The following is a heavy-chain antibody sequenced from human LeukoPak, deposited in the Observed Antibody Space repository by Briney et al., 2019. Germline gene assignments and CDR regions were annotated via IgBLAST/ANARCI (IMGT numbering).Heavy chain of an antibody. Sequence: GGSLRLSCAPSGVTVSNNFMLWVRQAPGKGLEWVSLIYSGGDTHYADSVKGRFTISRDNSKNTLYLQMNNLRAEDTAVYYCARDPPAVAINTYGWGQGTLVTVSS. D-gene: IGHD5-24*01. CDR3: ARDPPAVAINTYG. CDR1: GVTVSNNF. CDR2: IYSGGDT. V-gene: IGHV3-66*01. J-gene: IGHJ4*02.